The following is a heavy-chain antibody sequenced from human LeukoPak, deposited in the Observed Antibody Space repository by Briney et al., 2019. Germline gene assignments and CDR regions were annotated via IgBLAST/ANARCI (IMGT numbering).Heavy chain of an antibody. CDR1: GFTVSSNY. CDR2: IYSGGST. Sequence: PGGSLRLSCAASGFTVSSNYMSWVRQAPGKGLEWVSVIYSGGSTYYADSVKGRFTISRDNPKNTLYLQMNSLRAEDTAVYYCARDVVAGILDYWGQGTLVTVSS. J-gene: IGHJ4*02. V-gene: IGHV3-53*01. D-gene: IGHD6-19*01. CDR3: ARDVVAGILDY.